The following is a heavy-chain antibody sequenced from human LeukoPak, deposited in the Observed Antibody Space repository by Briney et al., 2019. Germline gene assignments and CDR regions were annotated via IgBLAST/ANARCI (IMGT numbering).Heavy chain of an antibody. J-gene: IGHJ2*01. CDR2: IKQDESET. CDR3: AREVSHWFFDV. CDR1: GFTFSGYW. V-gene: IGHV3-7*01. Sequence: PGGSLRLSCAASGFTFSGYWMSWVRQAPGKGLEWVANIKQDESETYYVDSMKGRFTISRDNAKNSLFLQMDSLRAEDTAVYLCAREVSHWFFDVWGRGALVTVSS.